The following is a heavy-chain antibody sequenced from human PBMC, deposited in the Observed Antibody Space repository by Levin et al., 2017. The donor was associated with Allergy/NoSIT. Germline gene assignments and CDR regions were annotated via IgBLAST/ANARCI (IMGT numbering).Heavy chain of an antibody. V-gene: IGHV4-31*03. CDR1: GGSISSGGYY. Sequence: SETLSLTCTVSGGSISSGGYYWSWIRQHPGKGLEWIGYIYHSGSTYYNPSLKSRLTISVDTSKNQFSLRLSSVTAADTAVYYCARDYGGNSSMDVWGQGTTVTVSS. CDR2: IYHSGST. J-gene: IGHJ6*02. D-gene: IGHD4-23*01. CDR3: ARDYGGNSSMDV.